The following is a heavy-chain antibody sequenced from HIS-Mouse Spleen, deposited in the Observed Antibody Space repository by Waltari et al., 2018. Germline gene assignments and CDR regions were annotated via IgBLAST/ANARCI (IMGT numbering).Heavy chain of an antibody. J-gene: IGHJ5*02. V-gene: IGHV1-69*01. CDR1: GGTFSSYA. D-gene: IGHD6-13*01. CDR3: ARTVFAAAGPGSGWFDP. CDR2: TIPIFGTA. Sequence: QVQLVQSGAEVKKPGSSVKVSCKASGGTFSSYAISWVRQAPGQGLEWMGGTIPIFGTANYEQKVQGGVTITADESTSTAYMELSSLRSEDTAVYYCARTVFAAAGPGSGWFDPWGQGTLVTVSS.